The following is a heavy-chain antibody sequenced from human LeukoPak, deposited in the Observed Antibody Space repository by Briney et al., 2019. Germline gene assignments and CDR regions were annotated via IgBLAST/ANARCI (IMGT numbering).Heavy chain of an antibody. D-gene: IGHD3-9*01. V-gene: IGHV4-59*08. CDR1: GGSISSYY. CDR3: KWDIMTSIDY. Sequence: SETLSLTCTVSGGSISSYYWSWIRQPPGKGLEWIGYIYYSGSTNYNPSLKSRVTISVDTSKNQFSLKLSSVTAADTAVYYCKWDIMTSIDYWGQGALVTVSS. CDR2: IYYSGST. J-gene: IGHJ4*02.